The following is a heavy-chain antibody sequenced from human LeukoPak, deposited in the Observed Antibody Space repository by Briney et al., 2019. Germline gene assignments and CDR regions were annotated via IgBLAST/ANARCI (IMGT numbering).Heavy chain of an antibody. D-gene: IGHD3-10*01. J-gene: IGHJ4*02. CDR3: AKDRGGDLVRGVITYYFDY. Sequence: GGSLRLSCAASGFTFSSYAMSWVRQAPGKGLEWVSAISGSGGSTYYADSVKGRFTISRDNSKNTLYLQMNSLRAEDMAVYYCAKDRGGDLVRGVITYYFDYWGQGTLVTVSS. V-gene: IGHV3-23*01. CDR1: GFTFSSYA. CDR2: ISGSGGST.